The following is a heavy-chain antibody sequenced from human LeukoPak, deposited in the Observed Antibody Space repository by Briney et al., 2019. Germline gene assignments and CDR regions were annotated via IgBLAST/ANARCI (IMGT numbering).Heavy chain of an antibody. CDR3: ARVGDYGDYVAFDI. V-gene: IGHV3-11*04. CDR2: ISSSGSTI. Sequence: GGSLRLSCAASGFTFSDYYMSWIRQAPGKGLEWVSYISSSGSTIYYAGSVKGRFTISRDNAKNSLYLQMNSLRAEGTAVYYCARVGDYGDYVAFDIWGQGTMVTVSS. D-gene: IGHD4-17*01. CDR1: GFTFSDYY. J-gene: IGHJ3*02.